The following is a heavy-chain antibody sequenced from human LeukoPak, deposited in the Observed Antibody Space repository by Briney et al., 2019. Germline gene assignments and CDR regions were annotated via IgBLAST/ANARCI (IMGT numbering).Heavy chain of an antibody. J-gene: IGHJ5*02. CDR3: AREVVTTNRNWFDP. CDR2: IIPIFGIA. V-gene: IGHV1-69*04. CDR1: GGTFSSYA. Sequence: SVKVSCKASGGTFSSYAISWVRQAPGQGLEWMGRIIPIFGIANYAQKFQGRVTTTADKSTSTAYMELSSLRSEDTAVYYCAREVVTTNRNWFDPWGQGTLVTVSS. D-gene: IGHD4-11*01.